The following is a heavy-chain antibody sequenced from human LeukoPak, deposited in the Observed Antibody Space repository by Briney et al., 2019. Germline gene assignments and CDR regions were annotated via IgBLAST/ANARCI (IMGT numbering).Heavy chain of an antibody. D-gene: IGHD5-12*01. J-gene: IGHJ4*02. CDR3: AKVSYSGYDSDY. Sequence: PGGSLRLSCAASEFTFSSYSMNWVRQAPGKGLEWVANIKQDGSEKNYVDSVKGRFTISRDNSKNTLYLQMNSLRAEDTAVYYCAKVSYSGYDSDYWGQGTLVTVSS. CDR2: IKQDGSEK. V-gene: IGHV3-7*03. CDR1: EFTFSSYS.